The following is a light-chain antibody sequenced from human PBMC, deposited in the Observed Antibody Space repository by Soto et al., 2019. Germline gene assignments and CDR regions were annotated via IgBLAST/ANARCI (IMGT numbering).Light chain of an antibody. J-gene: IGLJ1*01. CDR2: EVS. CDR1: SSDVGTYNY. V-gene: IGLV2-14*01. Sequence: QSVLTQPASVSGSPGQSITISCTGTSSDVGTYNYVSWYQHHPGRAPKLIIYEVSNRPSGVSNRFSGSKSGSTASLTISGLQAEDEADYYCSSFTTSRAYVFGLGTKVTVL. CDR3: SSFTTSRAYV.